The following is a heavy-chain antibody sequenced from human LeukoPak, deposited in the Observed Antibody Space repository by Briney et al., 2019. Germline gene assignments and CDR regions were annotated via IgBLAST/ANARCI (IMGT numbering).Heavy chain of an antibody. CDR2: INSDGSSI. V-gene: IGHV3-74*01. J-gene: IGHJ4*02. D-gene: IGHD1-26*01. CDR1: GFAFSSYW. CDR3: ARELLGNTGSYLRHPNGPPFDY. Sequence: GGSLRLSCAASGFAFSSYWMHWVRQAPGKGLVWVSRINSDGSSICYADSVKGRFTISRDNAKNTLYLQMNSLRAEDTAVYYCARELLGNTGSYLRHPNGPPFDYWGQGTLVTVSS.